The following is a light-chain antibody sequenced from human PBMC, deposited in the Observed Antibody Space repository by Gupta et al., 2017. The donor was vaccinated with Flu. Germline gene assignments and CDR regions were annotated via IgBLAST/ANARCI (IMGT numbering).Light chain of an antibody. CDR1: QSVSSSY. CDR3: QQYGSSPPMYT. J-gene: IGKJ2*01. Sequence: EMVLTKSPGTLSLSPGERATLSCRASQSVSSSYLAWYQQKPGQAPRLLSYGASSRATGIPDRFSGSGSGTDFTLTISRLEPEDVAVYYCQQYGSSPPMYTFGQGTKLEIK. CDR2: GAS. V-gene: IGKV3-20*01.